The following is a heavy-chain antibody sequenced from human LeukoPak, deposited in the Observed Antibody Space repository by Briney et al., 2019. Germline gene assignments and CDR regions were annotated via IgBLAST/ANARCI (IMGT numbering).Heavy chain of an antibody. V-gene: IGHV3-48*04. CDR1: GFTFSSYS. D-gene: IGHD3-22*01. CDR3: ARDHGDSSGYFNFDY. J-gene: IGHJ4*02. CDR2: ISSSSSTI. Sequence: GGSLRLSCAASGFTFSSYSMNWVRQAPGKGLEWVSYISSSSSTIYYADSVKGRFTISRDNAKNSLYLQMNSLRAEDTAVCYCARDHGDSSGYFNFDYWGQGTLVTVSS.